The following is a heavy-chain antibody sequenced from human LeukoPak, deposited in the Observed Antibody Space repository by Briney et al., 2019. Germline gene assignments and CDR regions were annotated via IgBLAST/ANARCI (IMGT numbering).Heavy chain of an antibody. CDR2: ISTNGDNT. V-gene: IGHV3-23*01. CDR3: AKKYYHLFGP. J-gene: IGHJ5*02. Sequence: EPGGSLRLSCAASGFTFSNAWMSWVRQAPGKGLEWVSAISTNGDNTYYADSVKGRFTIFRDNSKNTLFLQMNSLRAEDTALYYCAKKYYHLFGPWGQGTLVIVSS. D-gene: IGHD2/OR15-2a*01. CDR1: GFTFSNAW.